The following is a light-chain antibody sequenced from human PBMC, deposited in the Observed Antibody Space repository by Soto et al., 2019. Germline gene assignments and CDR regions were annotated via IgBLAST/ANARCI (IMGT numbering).Light chain of an antibody. CDR3: ISYTSDDVRYV. J-gene: IGLJ1*01. V-gene: IGLV2-14*01. CDR2: EVS. Sequence: QSVLTQPASVSGTPGQSMTISCTGSNSDIGIYDFVSWYQHHPGRAPKLIVSEVSHRPSGVSNRFSGSKSGNTASLTISGLQSEDEADYYCISYTSDDVRYVFGTGTKVTVL. CDR1: NSDIGIYDF.